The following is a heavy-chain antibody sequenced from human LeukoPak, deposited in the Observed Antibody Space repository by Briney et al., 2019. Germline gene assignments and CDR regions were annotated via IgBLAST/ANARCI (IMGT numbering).Heavy chain of an antibody. J-gene: IGHJ6*03. CDR3: ARDSGRAAAGFYYYYYMDV. CDR2: INPNSGGT. Sequence: ASVKVSCKASGYTFTGYHMYWVRQAPGQGLEWMGWINPNSGGTNYAQKFQGRVTMTRDTSISTAHMELRRLRSDDTAVYYCARDSGRAAAGFYYYYYMDVWGKGTTVTISS. V-gene: IGHV1-2*02. CDR1: GYTFTGYH. D-gene: IGHD6-13*01.